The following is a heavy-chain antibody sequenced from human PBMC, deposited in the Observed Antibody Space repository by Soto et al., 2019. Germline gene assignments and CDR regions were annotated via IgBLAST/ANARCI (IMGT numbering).Heavy chain of an antibody. CDR2: ISSSGSTI. CDR1: GFTFSSYE. CDR3: ARDGGHGSGSYPSRYYYYGMDV. V-gene: IGHV3-48*03. J-gene: IGHJ6*02. D-gene: IGHD3-10*01. Sequence: PGGSLRLSCAASGFTFSSYEMNWVRQAPGKGLEWVSYISSSGSTIYYADSVKGRFTISRDNPKNSMYLQMNSLRAEDTAVYYWARDGGHGSGSYPSRYYYYGMDVWGQGTTVTVSS.